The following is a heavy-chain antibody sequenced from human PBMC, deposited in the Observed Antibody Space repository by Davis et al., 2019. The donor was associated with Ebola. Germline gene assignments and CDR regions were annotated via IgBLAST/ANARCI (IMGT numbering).Heavy chain of an antibody. V-gene: IGHV3-11*04. CDR1: GFTFSDYY. D-gene: IGHD2-15*01. J-gene: IGHJ5*02. CDR2: ISSSASTI. CDR3: ARDARYYSHDNYSRGWIDP. Sequence: GESLKISCAASGFTFSDYYMSRIRQAPGKGLEWVSYISSSASTIYYADSVKGRFTISRDNAKNSLYLQMNSLRDEDTAVYYCARDARYYSHDNYSRGWIDPWGQGTLVTVSS.